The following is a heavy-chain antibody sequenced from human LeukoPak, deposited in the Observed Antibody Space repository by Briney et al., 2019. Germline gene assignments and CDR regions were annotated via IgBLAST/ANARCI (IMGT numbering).Heavy chain of an antibody. D-gene: IGHD3-22*01. V-gene: IGHV4-38-2*02. J-gene: IGHJ4*02. CDR1: GYSISSGYY. Sequence: SETLSLTCIVSGYSISSGYYWGWIRQPPGKGLEWIGSISHSGNTFQNSSLKSRVTISVDTSKNQISLKLSSVTAADTAVYYCARAEVLPDFYDTSGGFDYWGQGTLVTVSS. CDR2: ISHSGNT. CDR3: ARAEVLPDFYDTSGGFDY.